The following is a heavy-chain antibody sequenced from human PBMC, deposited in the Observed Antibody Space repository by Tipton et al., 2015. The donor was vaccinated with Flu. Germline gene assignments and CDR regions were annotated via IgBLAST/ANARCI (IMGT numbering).Heavy chain of an antibody. CDR2: IFHDGTT. D-gene: IGHD2-15*01. V-gene: IGHV4-4*09. CDR3: ARGGDISDV. Sequence: LRLSCTVSGGSFTNYYWSWLRQPPGAGLEWIGDIFHDGTTNYHPSLWSRVTMSLDMSKNQLSLRLRSVTVADTAVYYCARGGDISDVWGQGTTVTVSS. CDR1: GGSFTNYY. J-gene: IGHJ6*02.